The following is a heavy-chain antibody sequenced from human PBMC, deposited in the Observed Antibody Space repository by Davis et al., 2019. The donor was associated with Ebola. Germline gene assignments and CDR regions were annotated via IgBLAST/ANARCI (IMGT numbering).Heavy chain of an antibody. CDR3: ARIYTSGWFEGEGY. CDR2: IKQDGNEK. D-gene: IGHD6-19*01. CDR1: GFTFGNFW. J-gene: IGHJ4*02. V-gene: IGHV3-7*03. Sequence: GESLKISCAASGFTFGNFWMTWVRQAPGKGLEWVANIKQDGNEKYYVDSVKGRFTISRDNAKNSLYLQMNSLRAEDTAVYYGARIYTSGWFEGEGYWGQGTLVTVSS.